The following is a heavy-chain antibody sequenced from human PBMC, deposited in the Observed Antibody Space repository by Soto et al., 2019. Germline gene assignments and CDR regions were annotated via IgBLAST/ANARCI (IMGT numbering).Heavy chain of an antibody. CDR3: AGYCSSSICHEDHYFALEV. J-gene: IGHJ6*02. CDR2: INHSGST. CDR1: GGSFSGYY. Sequence: PSETLSLTCAVYGGSFSGYYWSWIRQPPGKRLEWIGEINHSGSTNYNPSLKSRVTISVDTSKKQVSLKLSSVIAADTARYFCAGYCSSSICHEDHYFALEVWGQGTTVTVSS. D-gene: IGHD2-2*01. V-gene: IGHV4-34*01.